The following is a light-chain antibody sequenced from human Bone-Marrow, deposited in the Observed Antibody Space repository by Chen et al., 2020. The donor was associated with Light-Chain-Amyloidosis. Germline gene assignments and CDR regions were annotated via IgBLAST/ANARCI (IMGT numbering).Light chain of an antibody. CDR1: QSVTTY. CDR3: QQRSNWPPT. J-gene: IGKJ4*01. Sequence: EIVLTPSPATLSLSPGERATLSCRASQSVTTYLARYQQKPGQAPRLLIYDAYNRASGIPARFSGSGSGTDFTLTISGLEAEDFAVYYCQQRSNWPPTFGGGTKVEIK. V-gene: IGKV3-11*01. CDR2: DAY.